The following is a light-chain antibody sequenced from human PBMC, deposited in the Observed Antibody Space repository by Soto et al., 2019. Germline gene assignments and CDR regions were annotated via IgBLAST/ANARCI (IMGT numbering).Light chain of an antibody. J-gene: IGKJ4*01. V-gene: IGKV3-20*01. CDR3: QQYSSSPLT. CDR1: QSVSSD. CDR2: GVS. Sequence: EIVLTQSPGTLSLSPGERATLSCRASQSVSSDLAWYHQKPGQAPRLLIYGVSSRATGIPDRFSGSGSGTEFTLTISRLEPEDFAVYYCQQYSSSPLTFGGGTKVDIK.